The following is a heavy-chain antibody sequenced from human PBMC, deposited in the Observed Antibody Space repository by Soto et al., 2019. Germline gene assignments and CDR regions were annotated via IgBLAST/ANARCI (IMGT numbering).Heavy chain of an antibody. CDR2: ISGYNGDT. J-gene: IGHJ6*02. D-gene: IGHD2-8*01. CDR3: AKNGQPPYYYYGLDV. CDR1: GYPFTRYV. V-gene: IGHV1-18*01. Sequence: GASVEVSCKSSGYPFTRYVMSWVRQAPGQGLEWMGWISGYNGDTNYAQKFQGRVSMTIDTSTTTAYMELRSLTSDDTAVYYCAKNGQPPYYYYGLDVWGQGTKVTVSS.